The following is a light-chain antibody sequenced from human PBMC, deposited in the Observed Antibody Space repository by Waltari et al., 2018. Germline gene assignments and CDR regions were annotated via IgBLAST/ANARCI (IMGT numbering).Light chain of an antibody. CDR3: SSYAGSNLFL. CDR1: SRDVGRYNY. CDR2: EFN. Sequence: QSALTQPPSASGSPGQSVTISCTGTSRDVGRYNYVSWYQQHPGKAPKLVICEFNKRAARDPDRLPGSKSGDTASLTVAEIQAEEVADYYCSSYAGSNLFLLGTGSKVTVL. V-gene: IGLV2-8*01. J-gene: IGLJ1*01.